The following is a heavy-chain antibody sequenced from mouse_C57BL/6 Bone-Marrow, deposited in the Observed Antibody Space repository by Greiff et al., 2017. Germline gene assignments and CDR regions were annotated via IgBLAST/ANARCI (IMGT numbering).Heavy chain of an antibody. CDR1: GYTFTSYW. CDR3: ARGGIYYYGSSPWFAY. D-gene: IGHD1-1*01. V-gene: IGHV1-59*01. Sequence: QVQLQQPGAELVRPGTSVKLSCKASGYTFTSYWMHWVKQRPGQGLEWIGVIDPSDSYTNYNQKFKGKATLTVDTSSSTAYMQLSSLTSEDSAVYYCARGGIYYYGSSPWFAYWGQGTLVTVSA. J-gene: IGHJ3*01. CDR2: IDPSDSYT.